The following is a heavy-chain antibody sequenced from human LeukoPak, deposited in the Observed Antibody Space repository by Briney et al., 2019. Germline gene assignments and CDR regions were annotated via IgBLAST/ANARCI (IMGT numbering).Heavy chain of an antibody. J-gene: IGHJ3*02. V-gene: IGHV3-23*01. Sequence: GGSLRLPCVVSGFSVSNYAMSWVRQAAGKGLEWVSGITTAADSYYRDSVEGRFTTSRDNSKNILYLQMNSLRAEDTAIYYCGKVVTTWAFDIWGQGTMVTVSS. CDR3: GKVVTTWAFDI. CDR2: ITTAADS. CDR1: GFSVSNYA. D-gene: IGHD4-17*01.